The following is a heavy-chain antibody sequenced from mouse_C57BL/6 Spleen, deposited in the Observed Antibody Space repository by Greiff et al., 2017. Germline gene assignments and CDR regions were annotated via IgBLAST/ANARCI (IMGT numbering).Heavy chain of an antibody. CDR1: GFSLTSYG. Sequence: VQRVESGPGLVQPSQSLSITCTVSGFSLTSYGVHWVRQSPGKGLEWLGVIWSGGSTDYNAAFISRLSISKDNSKSQVFFKMNSLQADDTAIYYCARNPDYGSSYGAMDYWGQGTSVTVSS. J-gene: IGHJ4*01. CDR3: ARNPDYGSSYGAMDY. D-gene: IGHD1-1*01. V-gene: IGHV2-2*01. CDR2: IWSGGST.